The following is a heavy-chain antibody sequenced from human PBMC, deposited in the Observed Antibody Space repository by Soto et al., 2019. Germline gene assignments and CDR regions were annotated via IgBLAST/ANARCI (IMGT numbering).Heavy chain of an antibody. Sequence: PGGSLRLSCTASGFTFGDYAMSWFRQAPGKGLEWVGFIRSKAYGGTTEYAASVKGRFTISRDDSKSIAYLQMNSLKTEGTAVYYCTRDQLWFGELLSDYWGQGTLVTVSS. V-gene: IGHV3-49*03. J-gene: IGHJ4*02. CDR2: IRSKAYGGTT. CDR1: GFTFGDYA. CDR3: TRDQLWFGELLSDY. D-gene: IGHD3-10*01.